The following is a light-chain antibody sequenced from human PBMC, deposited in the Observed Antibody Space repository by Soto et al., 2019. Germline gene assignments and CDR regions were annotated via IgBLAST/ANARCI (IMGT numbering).Light chain of an antibody. CDR3: HKYNSAPRT. Sequence: DVQMTQAPSSLSASVGDRVTITCRASKGISNYLAWYQQKPGKVPKLLIYAASILQSGVPSRFSGSGSGTDFTLTISSLQPEDVATYYCHKYNSAPRTFGGGTKVEI. V-gene: IGKV1-27*01. J-gene: IGKJ4*01. CDR1: KGISNY. CDR2: AAS.